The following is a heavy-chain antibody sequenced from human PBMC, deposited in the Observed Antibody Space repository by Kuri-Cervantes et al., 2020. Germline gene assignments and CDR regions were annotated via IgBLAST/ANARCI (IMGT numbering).Heavy chain of an antibody. D-gene: IGHD6-19*01. Sequence: SLKISCAASGFTFSSYAMHWVRQAPGKGLEWVSGISWNSGSIGYADSVKGRFTISRDNAKNSLYLQMNSLRAEDTALYYCAKGGYSSGWYGSHYGMDVWGQGTTVTVSS. CDR1: GFTFSSYA. CDR3: AKGGYSSGWYGSHYGMDV. J-gene: IGHJ6*02. V-gene: IGHV3-9*01. CDR2: ISWNSGSI.